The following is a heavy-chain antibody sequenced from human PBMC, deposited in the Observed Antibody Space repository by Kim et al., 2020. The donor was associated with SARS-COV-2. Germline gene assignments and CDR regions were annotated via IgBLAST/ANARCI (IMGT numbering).Heavy chain of an antibody. CDR1: GYSFTSYW. CDR3: ARPLISHPRGYSGYEWSDGMDV. V-gene: IGHV5-51*01. CDR2: IYPGDSDT. D-gene: IGHD5-12*01. J-gene: IGHJ6*02. Sequence: GESLKISCKGSGYSFTSYWIGWVRQMPGKGLEWMGIIYPGDSDTRYSPSFQGQVTISADKSISTAYLQWSSLKASDTAMYYCARPLISHPRGYSGYEWSDGMDVWGQGTTVTVSS.